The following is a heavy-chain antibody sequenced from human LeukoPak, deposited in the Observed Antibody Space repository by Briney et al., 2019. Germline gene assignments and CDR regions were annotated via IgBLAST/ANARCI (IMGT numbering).Heavy chain of an antibody. V-gene: IGHV1-24*01. CDR3: ATNLARIAAAGNWFDP. CDR1: GYTLTELS. CDR2: FDPEDGET. Sequence: GASVKVSCKVSGYTLTELSMHWVRQAPGKWLEWMGGFDPEDGETIYAQKFQGRVTMTEDTSTDTAYMELSSLRSEDTAVYYCATNLARIAAAGNWFDPWGQGTLVTVSS. D-gene: IGHD6-13*01. J-gene: IGHJ5*02.